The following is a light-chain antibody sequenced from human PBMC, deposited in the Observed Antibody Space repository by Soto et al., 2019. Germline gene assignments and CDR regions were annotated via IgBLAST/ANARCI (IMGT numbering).Light chain of an antibody. V-gene: IGLV8-61*01. CDR3: VMYMGSGIAV. Sequence: QAVVTQEPSFSVSPGGTVTLTCGLSSGSVSTSYYPSWYQQTPGQAPRTLIYSTNTRSSGVPDRFSGSILGNKAALTIAGAQADDESDYSCVMYMGSGIAVFGVGTKLT. CDR1: SGSVSTSYY. CDR2: STN. J-gene: IGLJ3*02.